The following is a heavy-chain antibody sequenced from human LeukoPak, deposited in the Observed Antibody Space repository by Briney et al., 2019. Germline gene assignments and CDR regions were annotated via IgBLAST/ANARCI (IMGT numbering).Heavy chain of an antibody. J-gene: IGHJ4*02. Sequence: SETLSLTCSVSRGSINNYYWSWIRQPPGKGLEWIGYIHYSGSTNYNPSLQSRVTISVDTSRSHFSLKLSSATAADTAVYYCARGERLGPDFWGQGTLVAVSS. D-gene: IGHD1-1*01. CDR2: IHYSGST. CDR3: ARGERLGPDF. V-gene: IGHV4-59*01. CDR1: RGSINNYY.